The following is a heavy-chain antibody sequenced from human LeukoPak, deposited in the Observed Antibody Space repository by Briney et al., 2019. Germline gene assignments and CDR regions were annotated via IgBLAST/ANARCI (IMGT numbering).Heavy chain of an antibody. CDR1: GFTFSNYW. Sequence: QPGGSLRLSCAASGFTFSNYWMSWVRQAPGKGLEWVSVIYSGGSTHYADSVKGRFTISRDNSKNTLYLQMNSLRAEDTAVYYCARERGYYDSSGYLVYWGQGTLVTVSS. V-gene: IGHV3-66*01. J-gene: IGHJ4*02. CDR2: IYSGGST. D-gene: IGHD3-22*01. CDR3: ARERGYYDSSGYLVY.